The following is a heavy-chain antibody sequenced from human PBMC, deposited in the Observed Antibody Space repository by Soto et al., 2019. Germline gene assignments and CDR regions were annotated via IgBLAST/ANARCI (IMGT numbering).Heavy chain of an antibody. CDR2: IYYSGRT. V-gene: IGHV4-39*01. Sequence: PSETLSLTCIVSGESISSSSYYWCWIRQPPGKGLEWIGGIYYSGRTYYNPSFKSRDTISIDTSKNQFSLKLSSVTATDTAVYYCARASAYRSPWSFDNWGQGTLVTVSS. CDR3: ARASAYRSPWSFDN. D-gene: IGHD6-19*01. CDR1: GESISSSSYY. J-gene: IGHJ4*02.